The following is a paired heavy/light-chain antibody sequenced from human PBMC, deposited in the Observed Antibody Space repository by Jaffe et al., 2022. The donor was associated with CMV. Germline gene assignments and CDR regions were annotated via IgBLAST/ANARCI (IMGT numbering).Heavy chain of an antibody. V-gene: IGHV3-11*01. CDR2: ISSSGSTI. J-gene: IGHJ4*02. Sequence: QVQLVESGGGLVKPGGSLRLSCAASGFTFSDYYMSWIRQAPGKGLEWVSYISSSGSTIYYADSVKGRFTISRDNAKNSLYLQMNSLRAEDTAVYYCAGNLGYCSSTSCETGGDYWGQGTLVTVSS. D-gene: IGHD2-2*03. CDR1: GFTFSDYY. CDR3: AGNLGYCSSTSCETGGDY.
Light chain of an antibody. J-gene: IGKJ2*01. Sequence: DIVMTQTPLSSPVTLGQPASISCRSSQSLVHSDGNTYLSWLQQRPGQPPRLLIYKISNRFSGVPDRFSGSGAGTDFTLKISRVEAEDVGVYYCMQATQPYTFGQGTKLEIK. V-gene: IGKV2-24*01. CDR1: QSLVHSDGNTY. CDR2: KIS. CDR3: MQATQPYT.